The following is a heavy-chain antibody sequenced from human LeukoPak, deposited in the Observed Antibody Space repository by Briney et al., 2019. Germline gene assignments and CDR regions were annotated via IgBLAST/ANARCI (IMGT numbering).Heavy chain of an antibody. CDR1: AFTFSRYV. Sequence: PGGSLRLSCSASAFTFSRYVMHWVRQAPGKGLEWVSYISSSGSTIYYADSVKGRFTISRDNAKNSLYLQMNSLRAEDTAVYYCARDPYGDYFDYWGQGTLVTVSS. CDR3: ARDPYGDYFDY. D-gene: IGHD4-17*01. CDR2: ISSSGSTI. V-gene: IGHV3-48*03. J-gene: IGHJ4*02.